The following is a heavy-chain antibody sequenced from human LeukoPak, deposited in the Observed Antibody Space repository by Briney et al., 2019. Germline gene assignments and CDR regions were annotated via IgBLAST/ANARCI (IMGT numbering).Heavy chain of an antibody. V-gene: IGHV4-59*11. Sequence: SETLSLTCTVSGGSIGSHYWTWIRQTPGKGLEWIGYVYDIGSTKYNPSLKSRVTISVDTSKNQFSLRLSSVTAADTAVYYCAKGYCSGTTCYDDRGAFDYWGQGTLVTVSS. CDR3: AKGYCSGTTCYDDRGAFDY. D-gene: IGHD2-2*01. J-gene: IGHJ4*02. CDR1: GGSIGSHY. CDR2: VYDIGST.